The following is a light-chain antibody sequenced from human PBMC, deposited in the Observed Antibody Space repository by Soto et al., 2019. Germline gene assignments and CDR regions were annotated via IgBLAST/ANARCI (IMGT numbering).Light chain of an antibody. CDR2: LNSDGSH. V-gene: IGLV4-69*01. CDR3: QTWDTGSHRI. CDR1: SGHNSYA. Sequence: QSVLTQSPSASASLGASVKLTCTLSSGHNSYAIAWHQQQPGKGPRYLMKLNSDGSHTSGDGIPERFSGSSSGAEGYLTISGLQSEDEADYYCQTWDTGSHRIFGGGTKLTVL. J-gene: IGLJ2*01.